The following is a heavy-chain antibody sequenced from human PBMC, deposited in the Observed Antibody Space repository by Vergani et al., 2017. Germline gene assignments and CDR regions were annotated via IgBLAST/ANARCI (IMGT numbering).Heavy chain of an antibody. V-gene: IGHV1-2*02. Sequence: QVQLVQSGAEVKKPGASVKVSCKAPGYTFTGYYMHWVRQAPGQGLEWMGWINPNSGGTKYAQKFQGRVTMTRDTSISTAYMELSSRRSEDTAVYYCARTGLDGMDVWGQGTTVTVSS. CDR1: GYTFTGYY. J-gene: IGHJ6*02. CDR2: INPNSGGT. D-gene: IGHD1-14*01. CDR3: ARTGLDGMDV.